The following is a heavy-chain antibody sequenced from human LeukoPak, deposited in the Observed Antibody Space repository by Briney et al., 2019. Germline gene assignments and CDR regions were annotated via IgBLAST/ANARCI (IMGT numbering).Heavy chain of an antibody. J-gene: IGHJ6*02. CDR2: IYYSGST. Sequence: GSLRLSCAASGFTFSNAWMSWVRQAPGKGLEWIGYIYYSGSTSYNPSLRSRATISVDTSKKQFSLKLSSVTAADTAVYYCARRSMVRTVGYYYGMDVWGQGTTVTVSS. CDR1: GFTFSNAW. CDR3: ARRSMVRTVGYYYGMDV. V-gene: IGHV4-59*08. D-gene: IGHD4/OR15-4a*01.